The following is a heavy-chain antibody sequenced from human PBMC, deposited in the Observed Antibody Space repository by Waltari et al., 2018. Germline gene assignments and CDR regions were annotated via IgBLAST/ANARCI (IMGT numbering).Heavy chain of an antibody. J-gene: IGHJ5*02. CDR1: GYRFTTYW. V-gene: IGHV5-51*01. CDR3: ARTPTGFPNWFHP. CDR2: IHPGNSDA. Sequence: EAQLVQSGAEVKKPGESLKISCKGSGYRFTTYWIGWVRQMPGKGLEWMGIIHPGNSDARYSPSFQGQVTISVDKSISTAYLEWSSLKASDTAIYYCARTPTGFPNWFHPWGQGTPVTVSS.